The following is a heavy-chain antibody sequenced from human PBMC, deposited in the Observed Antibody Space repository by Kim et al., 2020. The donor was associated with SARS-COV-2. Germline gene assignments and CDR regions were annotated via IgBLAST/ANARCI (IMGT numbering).Heavy chain of an antibody. J-gene: IGHJ5*02. Sequence: SVKVSCKASGGTFSSYAISWVRQAPGQGLEWMGGIIPIFGTANYAQKFQGRVTITADESTSTAYMELSILRSEDTAVYYCAGTYYYDSSGYGFDPWGQGTLVTVSS. D-gene: IGHD3-22*01. CDR3: AGTYYYDSSGYGFDP. V-gene: IGHV1-69*13. CDR2: IIPIFGTA. CDR1: GGTFSSYA.